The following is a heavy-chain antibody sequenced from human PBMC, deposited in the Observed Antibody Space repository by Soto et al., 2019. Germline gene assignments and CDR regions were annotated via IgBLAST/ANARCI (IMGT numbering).Heavy chain of an antibody. J-gene: IGHJ4*02. Sequence: PGESLKISCKGSGYSFTNYWIGWVRQMPGKGLEWMGIIYPGDSDTRYSPSFQGQVTISADKSINIAYLQWSSLKASDTAMYYCARLRLVDTPWSFDYWGQGTLVTVSS. CDR3: ARLRLVDTPWSFDY. CDR1: GYSFTNYW. V-gene: IGHV5-51*01. D-gene: IGHD5-18*01. CDR2: IYPGDSDT.